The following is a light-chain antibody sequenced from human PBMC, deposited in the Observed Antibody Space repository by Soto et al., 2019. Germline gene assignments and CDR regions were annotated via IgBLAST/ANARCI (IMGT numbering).Light chain of an antibody. CDR3: AQRIWPWT. V-gene: IGKV3-11*01. CDR2: DAS. Sequence: EIVLTQSPATLSLSPGERTTLSCRSSQSVSSQLAWYQHKPGQAPRLLIYDASNRATGIPDRFSDSGSGTDFTLTISRLEPEDFAVDYCAQRIWPWTVGQGTKVAIK. J-gene: IGKJ1*01. CDR1: QSVSSQ.